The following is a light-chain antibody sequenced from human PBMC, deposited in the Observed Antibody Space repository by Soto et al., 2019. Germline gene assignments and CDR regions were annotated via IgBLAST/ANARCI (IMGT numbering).Light chain of an antibody. V-gene: IGLV2-8*01. J-gene: IGLJ1*01. CDR1: RSDVGGYDY. CDR3: CLYIGATTYV. CDR2: EGH. Sequence: ALTHPSSASGSPGESVTICCTGTRSDVGGYDYVSWYQQHPGKAPKVMISEGHRRPSGVPDRFSGSTSFNSASLTISGLQADDEADYYCCLYIGATTYVFGTGTKVTVL.